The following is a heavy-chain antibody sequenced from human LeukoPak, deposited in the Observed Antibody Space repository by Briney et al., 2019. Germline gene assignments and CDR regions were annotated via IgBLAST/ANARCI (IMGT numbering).Heavy chain of an antibody. V-gene: IGHV3-23*01. J-gene: IGHJ6*02. Sequence: GGSLRLSCAASGFTFSSYAMSWVRKAPGKGLEWVSAISGSGGSTYYADSVKGRFTISRDNSKNTLYLQMNSLRAEDTAVYYCAKDSTVTLFYYYYGMDVWGQGTTVTVSS. CDR2: ISGSGGST. CDR1: GFTFSSYA. D-gene: IGHD4-17*01. CDR3: AKDSTVTLFYYYYGMDV.